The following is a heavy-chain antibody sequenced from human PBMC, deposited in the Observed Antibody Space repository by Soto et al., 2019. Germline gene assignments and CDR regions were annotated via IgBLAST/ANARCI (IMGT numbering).Heavy chain of an antibody. V-gene: IGHV3-11*06. CDR2: SSNSGSFT. CDR3: VRSGDNYNLLDY. D-gene: IGHD1-1*01. CDR1: GFTLSDRY. Sequence: GGSLRLSCAASGFTLSDRYMSWIRQAPGKGLEWIGYSSNSGSFTRYADSVKGRFSISRDNAKNSLYLQINSLRGDDTATYYCVRSGDNYNLLDYWGQGTRSPSPQ. J-gene: IGHJ4*02.